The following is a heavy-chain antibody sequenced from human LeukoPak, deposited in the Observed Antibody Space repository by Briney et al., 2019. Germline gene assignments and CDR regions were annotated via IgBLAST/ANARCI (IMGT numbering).Heavy chain of an antibody. V-gene: IGHV4-59*01. Sequence: SETLSLTCTVSGGSISSYYWSWIRQPPGKGLEWIGYIFYSGSTKYNPSLKSRVTISVDTSKNQFSLKLSSVTAADTAVYYCARVRSGSYSGMDVWGQGTTVTVSS. CDR2: IFYSGST. CDR3: ARVRSGSYSGMDV. CDR1: GGSISSYY. D-gene: IGHD1-26*01. J-gene: IGHJ6*02.